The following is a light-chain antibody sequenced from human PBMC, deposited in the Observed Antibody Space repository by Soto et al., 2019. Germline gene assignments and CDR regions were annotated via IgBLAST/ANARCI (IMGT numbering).Light chain of an antibody. V-gene: IGKV3-15*01. J-gene: IGKJ1*01. CDR2: GAS. CDR3: QQYNNWPGT. Sequence: EIVMTQSPGTQSVSPGERATLSCRASQSVSSKLAWYQQKPGQAPRLRFYGASTGATGIPARFSGSGSETEFTLSISSLQSEDFAVYYCQQYNNWPGTFGQGTKVDIK. CDR1: QSVSSK.